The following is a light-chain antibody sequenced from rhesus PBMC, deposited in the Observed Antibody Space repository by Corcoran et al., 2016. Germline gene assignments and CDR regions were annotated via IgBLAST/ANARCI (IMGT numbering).Light chain of an antibody. V-gene: IGLV2-13*03. CDR2: EVN. Sequence: QAAPTQSPSVSGSPGQSVTISCTGTSSDIGGYNRVSWYQQHPGKAPKLLIYEVNKRPSGVSDRFSGSKSGNTASLTSSGLQAGDEADYYCNSYASRSTYIFGAGTRLTVL. CDR3: NSYASRSTYI. CDR1: SSDIGGYNR. J-gene: IGLJ1*01.